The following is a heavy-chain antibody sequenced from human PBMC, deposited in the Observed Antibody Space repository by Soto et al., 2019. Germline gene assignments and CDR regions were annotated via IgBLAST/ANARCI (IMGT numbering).Heavy chain of an antibody. CDR2: MIPDSGRT. D-gene: IGHD3-10*01. Sequence: QVQLVQSGADMKKPGASVKVSCKASGYTFTNHDINWVRQVPGQGLEWMGWMIPDSGRTRYAQKFQGRVSLTRNPSSSTAYMELTSLKSEASAVYYCARGDQFGFGVDFWGQGTLVTVSS. V-gene: IGHV1-8*01. CDR3: ARGDQFGFGVDF. J-gene: IGHJ4*02. CDR1: GYTFTNHD.